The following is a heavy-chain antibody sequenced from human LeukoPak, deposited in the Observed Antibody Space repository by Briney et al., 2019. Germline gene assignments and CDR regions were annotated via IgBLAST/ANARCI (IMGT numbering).Heavy chain of an antibody. CDR3: ARTLYGDYPY. V-gene: IGHV3-53*01. CDR2: IYSGGST. CDR1: GFTFSSHA. Sequence: GGSLRLSCAASGFTFSSHAMSWVRQAPGKGLEWVSVIYSGGSTYYADSVKGRFTISRDNSENTLYLQMNSLRAEDTAVYYCARTLYGDYPYWGQGTLVTVSS. J-gene: IGHJ4*02. D-gene: IGHD4-17*01.